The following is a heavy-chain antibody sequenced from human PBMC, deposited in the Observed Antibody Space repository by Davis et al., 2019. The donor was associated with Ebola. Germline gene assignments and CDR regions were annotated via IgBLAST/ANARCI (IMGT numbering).Heavy chain of an antibody. J-gene: IGHJ3*02. D-gene: IGHD2/OR15-2a*01. Sequence: GGSLRLSCETSGFIFRNYVMSWVRQAPGKGLEWVSTFGTVGDTYYADSVKGRFAMSRDNSRGTLYLQMNSLRVEDSAIYYCVKDSSTIWFDIWGQGTLVTVSS. CDR2: FGTVGDT. CDR1: GFIFRNYV. V-gene: IGHV3-23*01. CDR3: VKDSSTIWFDI.